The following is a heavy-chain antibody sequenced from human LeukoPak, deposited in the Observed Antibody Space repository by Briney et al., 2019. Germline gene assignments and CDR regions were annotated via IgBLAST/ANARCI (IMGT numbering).Heavy chain of an antibody. Sequence: SGGSLRLSCAASGFTFSSYAMSWVRQAPGKGLEWVSAISGSGGSTYYADSVKGRFTMSRDNSKNTLYLQMNSLRAEDTAVYYCAKEVIVGVSFDYWGQGTLVTVSS. CDR1: GFTFSSYA. CDR3: AKEVIVGVSFDY. J-gene: IGHJ4*02. CDR2: ISGSGGST. D-gene: IGHD1-26*01. V-gene: IGHV3-23*01.